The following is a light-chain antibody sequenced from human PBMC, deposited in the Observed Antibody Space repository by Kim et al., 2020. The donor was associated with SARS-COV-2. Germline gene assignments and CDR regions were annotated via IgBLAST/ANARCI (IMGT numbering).Light chain of an antibody. J-gene: IGLJ2*01. CDR2: SND. CDR1: SSNVGGNS. CDR3: ASWDDSLNGLVV. V-gene: IGLV1-44*01. Sequence: ELTQPPSASGTPGQEISISCSGTSSNVGGNSVSWYKQLPGQAPQLLIHSNDQRPSGVPDRFSSSKSVTSASLAISGLQSEGEADYYCASWDDSLNGLVVFGGGTKVAVL.